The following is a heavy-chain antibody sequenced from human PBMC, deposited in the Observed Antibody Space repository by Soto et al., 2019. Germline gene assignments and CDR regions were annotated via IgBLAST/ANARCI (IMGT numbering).Heavy chain of an antibody. V-gene: IGHV1-8*01. Sequence: QVQLVQPGTEVRKPGASVKVSCETSGDTFTNFDLNWVRQASGQGLEWIGWMRADSGHSGHARKFQGRVSMTRDTSRITAYMELSSLRAEDTAVYYCARYIFGQGFKAWGQGTLVFVSS. CDR3: ARYIFGQGFKA. CDR2: MRADSGHS. CDR1: GDTFTNFD. D-gene: IGHD3-3*02. J-gene: IGHJ5*02.